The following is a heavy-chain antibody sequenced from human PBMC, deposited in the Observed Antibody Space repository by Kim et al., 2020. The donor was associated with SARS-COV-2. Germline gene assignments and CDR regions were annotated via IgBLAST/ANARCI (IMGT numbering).Heavy chain of an antibody. Sequence: GRTYYNPSLKSRVTISVDTSKNQFSLKLSSVTAADTAVYYCALRTDSREYWGQGTLVTVSS. CDR3: ALRTDSREY. J-gene: IGHJ4*02. V-gene: IGHV4-39*01. CDR2: GRT. D-gene: IGHD3-22*01.